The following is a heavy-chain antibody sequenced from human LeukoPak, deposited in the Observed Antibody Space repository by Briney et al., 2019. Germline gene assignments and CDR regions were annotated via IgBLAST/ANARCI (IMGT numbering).Heavy chain of an antibody. D-gene: IGHD4-11*01. J-gene: IGHJ4*02. V-gene: IGHV1-69*13. CDR3: ASCDCYSNYLFWYFDY. CDR2: IIPIFGTA. CDR1: GGTFSSYA. Sequence: AASVKVSCKASGGTFSSYAISWVRQAPGQGLEWMGGIIPIFGTANYAQKFQGRVTITADESTSTAYMELSSLRYEDTAVYYCASCDCYSNYLFWYFDYWGQGTMVTVSS.